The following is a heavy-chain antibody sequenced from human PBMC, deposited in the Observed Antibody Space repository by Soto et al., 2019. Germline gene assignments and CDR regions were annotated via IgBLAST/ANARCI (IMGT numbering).Heavy chain of an antibody. CDR3: ARGYGGQHTDS. CDR1: CGSINSGGYY. V-gene: IGHV4-31*03. Sequence: QVQLQESGPGRVEPSQTLSLTCTVSCGSINSGGYYWSWIRQHPGKGLEWIGNIYNSGSTYYNQSLKTGVTISIDTSKNQYSLKLRSVTAADTAVFYCARGYGGQHTDSWGQGTLVTVSS. D-gene: IGHD4-17*01. CDR2: IYNSGST. J-gene: IGHJ4*02.